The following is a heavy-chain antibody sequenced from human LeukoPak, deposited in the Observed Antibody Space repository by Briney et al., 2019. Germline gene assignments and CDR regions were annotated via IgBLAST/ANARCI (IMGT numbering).Heavy chain of an antibody. CDR3: ARGSWGALYSSGWRRGPDKFDY. Sequence: GGSLRLSCAASGFTVSSNEMSWVRQAPGKGLEWVSSISGGSTYYADSRKGRFTISRDNSKNTLHLQMNSLRADDTAVYYCARGSWGALYSSGWRRGPDKFDYWGQGTLVTVSS. CDR2: ISGGST. D-gene: IGHD6-19*01. V-gene: IGHV3-38-3*01. J-gene: IGHJ4*02. CDR1: GFTVSSNE.